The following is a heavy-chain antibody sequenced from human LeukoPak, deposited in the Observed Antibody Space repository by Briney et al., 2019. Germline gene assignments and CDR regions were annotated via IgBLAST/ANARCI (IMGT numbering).Heavy chain of an antibody. D-gene: IGHD5-12*01. CDR3: AKDQGSGYDSGLNC. V-gene: IGHV3-30*02. CDR2: IRYDGSNK. Sequence: GGSLRLSCAASGFTFSSYGMHWVRQAPGKGLEWVAFIRYDGSNKYYADSVKGRFTISSDNSKNTLYLQMNSLRAEDTAVYYCAKDQGSGYDSGLNCWGQGTLVTVSS. CDR1: GFTFSSYG. J-gene: IGHJ4*02.